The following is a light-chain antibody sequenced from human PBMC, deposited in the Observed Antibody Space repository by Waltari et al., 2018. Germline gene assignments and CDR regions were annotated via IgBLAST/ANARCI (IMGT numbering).Light chain of an antibody. Sequence: EIVMTQSPATLSVSPGERATLSCRASQSVSSNLAWYQQKPGQAPWLLIHGASTRAAVIPARFSGNGSGTEFTLTISSLQSEDFAVYYCQQYNNWPPWTFGQGTKVEIK. CDR2: GAS. J-gene: IGKJ1*01. CDR1: QSVSSN. V-gene: IGKV3-15*01. CDR3: QQYNNWPPWT.